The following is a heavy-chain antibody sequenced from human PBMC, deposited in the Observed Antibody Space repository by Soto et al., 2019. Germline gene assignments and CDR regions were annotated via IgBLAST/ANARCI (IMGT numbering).Heavy chain of an antibody. CDR3: ARKTTGTHPYAF. D-gene: IGHD2-2*01. CDR1: GFTFSNYA. J-gene: IGHJ4*02. CDR2: IGVSGTGL. V-gene: IGHV3-23*01. Sequence: VRLSCAASGFTFSNYAMHWVRQAPGKGLEWVSGIGVSGTGLYYADSVKGRFTISRDNPRNTLDLQMSSLRVDDTAVYYCARKTTGTHPYAFCGKRTLITVSS.